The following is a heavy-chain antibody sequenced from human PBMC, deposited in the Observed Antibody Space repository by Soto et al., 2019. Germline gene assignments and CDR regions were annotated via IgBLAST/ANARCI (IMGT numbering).Heavy chain of an antibody. CDR1: GFTFSSYG. Sequence: GGSLRLSCAASGFTFSSYGMHWVRQAPGKGLEWVAVISYDGSNKYYADSVKGRFTISRDNSKNTLYLQMNSLRAEDTAVYYCAKDGGGHIVVVTAIHYYYGMDVWGQGTTVTVSS. CDR3: AKDGGGHIVVVTAIHYYYGMDV. J-gene: IGHJ6*02. V-gene: IGHV3-30*18. D-gene: IGHD2-21*02. CDR2: ISYDGSNK.